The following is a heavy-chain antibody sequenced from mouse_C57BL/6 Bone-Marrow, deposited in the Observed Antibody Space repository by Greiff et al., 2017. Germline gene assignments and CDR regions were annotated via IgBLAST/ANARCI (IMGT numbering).Heavy chain of an antibody. Sequence: SGPVLVKPGASVKMSCKASGFTFPDYYMNWVKQSHGKSPEWIGVINPYNGGTSYNQKVQGKATLTVDKSSSTAYMEHNSMTSEDSAVYYCAPNGDAFFDYWGQGTTLTVSS. D-gene: IGHD4-1*01. CDR3: APNGDAFFDY. CDR1: GFTFPDYY. V-gene: IGHV1-19*01. J-gene: IGHJ2*01. CDR2: INPYNGGT.